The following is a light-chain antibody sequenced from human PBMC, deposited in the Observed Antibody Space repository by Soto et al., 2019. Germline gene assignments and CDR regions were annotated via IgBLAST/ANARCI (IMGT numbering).Light chain of an antibody. V-gene: IGLV2-14*01. CDR1: SSDVGDYNY. CDR2: EVS. Sequence: QSALTQPASVSGSPGQSITISCTGTSSDVGDYNYVSWYQHYPGKAPKLMIYEVSNRPLGVSNRFSGSKSGNTASLTISGLQAEDEADYYCQSYDSSLSYVFGTGTKLTVL. CDR3: QSYDSSLSYV. J-gene: IGLJ1*01.